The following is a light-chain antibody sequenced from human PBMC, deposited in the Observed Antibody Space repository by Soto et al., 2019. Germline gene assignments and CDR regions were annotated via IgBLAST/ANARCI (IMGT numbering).Light chain of an antibody. CDR3: QQYNNWLT. CDR1: QSVSSN. V-gene: IGKV3-15*01. J-gene: IGKJ3*01. CDR2: GAS. Sequence: EIVMTQSPATLSVSPGERATLSCRASQSVSSNLAWYQQKPGQAPRLLIYGASTRATGIPARFSDSGSGTEFTLTISSLQSEDFAVYYCQQYNNWLTFGPGTKVDIK.